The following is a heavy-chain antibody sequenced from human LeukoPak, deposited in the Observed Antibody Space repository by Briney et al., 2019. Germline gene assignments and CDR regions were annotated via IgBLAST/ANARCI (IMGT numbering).Heavy chain of an antibody. V-gene: IGHV1-8*03. CDR1: GYTFTSYD. J-gene: IGHJ5*02. CDR3: ARDTAAQDDYYGSSGYPNWFDP. CDR2: MNPNSGNT. D-gene: IGHD3-22*01. Sequence: ASVKVSCKASGYTFTSYDINWVRQATGQGLEWMGWMNPNSGNTGYAQKFQGRVTITRNTSISTAYMELSSLRSEDTAVYYCARDTAAQDDYYGSSGYPNWFDPWGQGTLVTVSS.